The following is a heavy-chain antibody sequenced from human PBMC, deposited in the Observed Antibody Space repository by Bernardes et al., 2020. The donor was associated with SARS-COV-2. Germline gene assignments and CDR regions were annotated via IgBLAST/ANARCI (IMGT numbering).Heavy chain of an antibody. CDR3: ARAIRLIHTAMADYYYYYGMDV. D-gene: IGHD5-18*01. CDR1: GFTFSSYS. CDR2: ISSSSSYI. V-gene: IGHV3-21*01. Sequence: GGSLRLSCAASGFTFSSYSMNWVRQAPGKGLEWVSSISSSSSYIYYADSVKGRFTISRDNAKNSLYLQMNSLRAEDTAVYYCARAIRLIHTAMADYYYYYGMDVWGQGTTVTVSS. J-gene: IGHJ6*02.